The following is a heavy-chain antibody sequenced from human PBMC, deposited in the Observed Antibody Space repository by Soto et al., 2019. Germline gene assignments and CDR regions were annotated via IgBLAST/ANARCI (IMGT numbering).Heavy chain of an antibody. V-gene: IGHV4-59*01. J-gene: IGHJ4*02. D-gene: IGHD3-10*01. CDR2: IYYSGST. Sequence: PSETLSLTCTVSGGSISSYYWSWIRQPPGKGLEWIGYIYYSGSTNYNPSLKSRVTISVDTSKNQFSLKLSSVTAADTAVYYCASLTMVRGVIDYWGQGTLVTVSS. CDR1: GGSISSYY. CDR3: ASLTMVRGVIDY.